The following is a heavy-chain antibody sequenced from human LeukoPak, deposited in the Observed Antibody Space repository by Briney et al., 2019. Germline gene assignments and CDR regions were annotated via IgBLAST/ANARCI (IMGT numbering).Heavy chain of an antibody. V-gene: IGHV3-23*01. CDR2: ISGSGGST. Sequence: GGSLRLSCAASGFTFSSYAMSWVRQAPGKGLEWGSAISGSGGSTYYADSVKGRFTISRDNSKNTLYLQMNSLRAEDTAVYYCAKFPRHSSGFYYYYYYGMDVWGQGTPVTVSS. CDR1: GFTFSSYA. J-gene: IGHJ6*02. CDR3: AKFPRHSSGFYYYYYYGMDV. D-gene: IGHD3-22*01.